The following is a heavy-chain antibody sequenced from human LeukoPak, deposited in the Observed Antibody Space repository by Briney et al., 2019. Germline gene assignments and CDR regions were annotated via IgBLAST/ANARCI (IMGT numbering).Heavy chain of an antibody. CDR3: ARVAGIAAAGTTNYFDY. Sequence: SVKVSCKASGGTFSSYAISWVRQAPGQGLERMGGIIPIFGTANYAQKFQGRVTITADESTSTAYMELSSLRSEDTAVYYCARVAGIAAAGTTNYFDYWGQGTLVTVSS. J-gene: IGHJ4*02. CDR1: GGTFSSYA. D-gene: IGHD6-13*01. V-gene: IGHV1-69*13. CDR2: IIPIFGTA.